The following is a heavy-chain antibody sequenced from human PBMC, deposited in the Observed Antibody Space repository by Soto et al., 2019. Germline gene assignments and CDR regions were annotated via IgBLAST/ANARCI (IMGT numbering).Heavy chain of an antibody. J-gene: IGHJ6*02. V-gene: IGHV3-30*18. Sequence: PGGSLRLSCAASGFTFSSYGMHWVRQAPGKGLEWVAVISYDGSNKYYADSAKGRFTISRDNSKNTLYLQMNSLRAEDTAVYYCAKDIGRITMIVVVITEYGMDVWGQGTTVTVSS. CDR3: AKDIGRITMIVVVITEYGMDV. CDR1: GFTFSSYG. CDR2: ISYDGSNK. D-gene: IGHD3-22*01.